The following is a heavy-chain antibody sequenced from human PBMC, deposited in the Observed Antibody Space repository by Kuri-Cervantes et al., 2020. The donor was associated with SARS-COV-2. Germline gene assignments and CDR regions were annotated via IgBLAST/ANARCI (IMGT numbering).Heavy chain of an antibody. J-gene: IGHJ4*02. CDR2: ISAYNGNT. CDR3: ARGPGLRFLEWEDPFDY. D-gene: IGHD3-3*01. V-gene: IGHV1-18*01. CDR1: GYTFTSYG. Sequence: ASVKVSCKASGYTFTSYGISWVRQAPGQGLEWMGWISAYNGNTNYAQKFQGRVTMTRNTSISTAYMELSSLRSEDTAVYYCARGPGLRFLEWEDPFDYWGQGTLVTVSS.